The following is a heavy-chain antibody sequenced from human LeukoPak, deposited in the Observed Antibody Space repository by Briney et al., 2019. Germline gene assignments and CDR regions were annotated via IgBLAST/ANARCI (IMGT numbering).Heavy chain of an antibody. J-gene: IGHJ3*02. CDR3: ASWGYSGSWYRLHGFDI. CDR1: GGSISSGGYY. Sequence: TSETLSLTCTVSGGSISSGGYYWSWIRQHPGKGLEWIGYIYYSGSPYYNPSLKSRVTISVDTSKNQFSLKLSSVTAADTAVYYCASWGYSGSWYRLHGFDIWGQGTMVTVSS. V-gene: IGHV4-31*03. CDR2: IYYSGSP. D-gene: IGHD6-13*01.